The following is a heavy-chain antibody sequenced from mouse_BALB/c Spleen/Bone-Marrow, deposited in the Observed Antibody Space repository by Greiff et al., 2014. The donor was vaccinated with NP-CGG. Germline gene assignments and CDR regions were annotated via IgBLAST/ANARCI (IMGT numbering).Heavy chain of an antibody. J-gene: IGHJ3*01. D-gene: IGHD1-1*01. CDR1: GFNIKDTY. V-gene: IGHV14-3*02. Sequence: VQLKQSGAELVKPGASVKLSCTASGFNIKDTYMYWVKQRPEQGLEWIGRIDPANSNTKYDPKFQDKATITADTSSNTAYLQLSSLTSEDTAVYYCARYYYGSSLFAYWGQGTLVTVSA. CDR3: ARYYYGSSLFAY. CDR2: IDPANSNT.